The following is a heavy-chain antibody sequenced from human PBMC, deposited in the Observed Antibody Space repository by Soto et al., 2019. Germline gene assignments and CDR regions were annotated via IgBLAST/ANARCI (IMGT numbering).Heavy chain of an antibody. CDR2: SRNKANSYTT. J-gene: IGHJ4*02. Sequence: GGSLRLSCAASGFSFSDHYMDWVRQAPGKGLEWVGRSRNKANSYTTEYAASVKGRFTISREDSKNSLYLQMNSLKTEDTAVYYCTRVGQQLAKDFDYWGQGTLVTVSS. D-gene: IGHD6-13*01. CDR1: GFSFSDHY. CDR3: TRVGQQLAKDFDY. V-gene: IGHV3-72*01.